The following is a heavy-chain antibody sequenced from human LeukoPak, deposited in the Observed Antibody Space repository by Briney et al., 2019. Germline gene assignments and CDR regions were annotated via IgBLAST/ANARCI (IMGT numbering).Heavy chain of an antibody. V-gene: IGHV4-39*07. D-gene: IGHD3-10*01. CDR2: IYYSGST. J-gene: IGHJ4*02. CDR3: ARDTIYGSGSYSHY. CDR1: GGSISSSNYY. Sequence: SETLSLTCTVSGGSISSSNYYWGWIRQPPGKGLEWIGRIYYSGSTYYNPSLKSRVTISVDTSKNQFSLKLSSVTAADTAVYYCARDTIYGSGSYSHYWGQGTLVTVSS.